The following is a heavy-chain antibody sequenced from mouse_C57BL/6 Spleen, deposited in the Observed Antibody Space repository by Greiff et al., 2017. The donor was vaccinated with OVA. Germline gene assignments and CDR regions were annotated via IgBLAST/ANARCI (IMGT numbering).Heavy chain of an antibody. J-gene: IGHJ4*01. Sequence: VQLQQPGAELVKPGASVKLSCKASGYTFTSYWMHWVKQRPGQGLEWIGMIHPNSGSTNYNEKFKSKATLTVDKSSSTAYMQLSSLTSEDSAVYYCARSRQLRLRDYAMDYWGQGTSVTVSS. CDR3: ARSRQLRLRDYAMDY. CDR1: GYTFTSYW. CDR2: IHPNSGST. D-gene: IGHD3-2*02. V-gene: IGHV1-64*01.